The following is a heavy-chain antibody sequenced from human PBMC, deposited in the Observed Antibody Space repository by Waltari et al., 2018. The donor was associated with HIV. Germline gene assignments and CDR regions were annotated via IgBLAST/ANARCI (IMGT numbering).Heavy chain of an antibody. CDR3: ARDGYYYDSSGYSSYFDY. D-gene: IGHD3-22*01. V-gene: IGHV1-3*01. J-gene: IGHJ4*02. CDR2: INAGNGNT. Sequence: QVQLVQSGAEVKKPGASVKVSCKASGYTFTSYAMHWVRQAPGQRLEWMGWINAGNGNTKYAQKFHGRVTITRDTSASTAYMELSSLRSEDTAVYYCARDGYYYDSSGYSSYFDYWGQGTLVTVSS. CDR1: GYTFTSYA.